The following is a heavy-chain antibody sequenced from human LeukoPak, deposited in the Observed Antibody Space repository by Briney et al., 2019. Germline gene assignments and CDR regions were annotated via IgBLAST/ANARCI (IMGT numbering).Heavy chain of an antibody. CDR3: VRDLTPSFCTSGSCPYGGYFDH. V-gene: IGHV1-18*04. D-gene: IGHD2-15*01. CDR1: GYTFTSYA. J-gene: IGHJ4*02. Sequence: ASVKVSCKASGYTFTSYALSWVRQAPGQGLEWMGWLNINNGNTKYAQKFQGRVTTTRITSTNTAYLELRNLISDDTAVYYCVRDLTPSFCTSGSCPYGGYFDHWGQGTLVTVSS. CDR2: LNINNGNT.